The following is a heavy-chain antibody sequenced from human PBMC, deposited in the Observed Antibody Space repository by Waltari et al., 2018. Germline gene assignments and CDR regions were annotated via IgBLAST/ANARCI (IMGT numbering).Heavy chain of an antibody. D-gene: IGHD3-3*01. CDR1: GGSLSSYY. V-gene: IGHV4-59*01. CDR2: IYYSGST. Sequence: QVQLQESGPGLVKPSETLSLTCTVSGGSLSSYYWSLIRQPPGKGLEWIGYIYYSGSTNYNPSLKSRVTISVDTSKNQFSLKLSSVTAADTAVYYCARGDDFWSGADGMDVWGQGTTVTVSS. CDR3: ARGDDFWSGADGMDV. J-gene: IGHJ6*02.